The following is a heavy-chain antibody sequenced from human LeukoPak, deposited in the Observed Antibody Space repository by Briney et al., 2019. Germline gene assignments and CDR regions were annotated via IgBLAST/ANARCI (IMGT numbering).Heavy chain of an antibody. Sequence: SETLSLTCAVSHGSFSDYYWSWIRQPPGKGLDWIGEIDHSGSPNYKPSLKSRVTISLDTSKNQFSLKLSSVTAADTAFYYCTRGSMRARFDQWGQGTLVTVSS. J-gene: IGHJ4*02. D-gene: IGHD2-8*01. CDR2: IDHSGSP. V-gene: IGHV4-34*01. CDR1: HGSFSDYY. CDR3: TRGSMRARFDQ.